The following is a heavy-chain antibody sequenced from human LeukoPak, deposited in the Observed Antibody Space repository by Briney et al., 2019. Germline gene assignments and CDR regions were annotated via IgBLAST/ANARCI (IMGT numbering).Heavy chain of an antibody. Sequence: GGSLRLSCAASGFSGFTFSHYGMNWVRQAPGKGLEWVSGISGSAAITYYADSVKGRFTISRDNSKNTMYLEMISLTAEDTAVYYCAKGGIASYYDSSGYYIPNDFWGQGTLVTVSS. CDR3: AKGGIASYYDSSGYYIPNDF. CDR2: ISGSAAIT. V-gene: IGHV3-23*01. CDR1: GFSGFTFSHYG. D-gene: IGHD3-22*01. J-gene: IGHJ4*02.